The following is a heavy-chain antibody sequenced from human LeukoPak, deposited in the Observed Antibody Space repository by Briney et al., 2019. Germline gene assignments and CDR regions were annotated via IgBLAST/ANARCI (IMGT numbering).Heavy chain of an antibody. Sequence: SETLSLTCTVSGGSISSYYWSWIRQPPGKGLEWIGYIYYSGSTNYNPSLKSRVTISVDTSKNQSSLKLSSVTAADTAVYYCARVRDGYNRGRWFDPWGQGTLVTVSS. J-gene: IGHJ5*02. CDR3: ARVRDGYNRGRWFDP. V-gene: IGHV4-59*01. CDR2: IYYSGST. D-gene: IGHD5-24*01. CDR1: GGSISSYY.